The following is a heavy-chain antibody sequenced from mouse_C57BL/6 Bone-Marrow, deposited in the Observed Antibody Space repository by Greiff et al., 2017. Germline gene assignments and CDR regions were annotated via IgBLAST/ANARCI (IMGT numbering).Heavy chain of an antibody. Sequence: VKLQQSGAELARPGASVQLSCKASGYTFTSSGISWVKQRTGQGLEWIGEIYPRSGNTYYNEKFKGKATLTADKSSSTAYMELRSLTSEDSAVYFCARGDDYPFDYWGQGTTLTVSS. CDR1: GYTFTSSG. D-gene: IGHD2-4*01. CDR3: ARGDDYPFDY. CDR2: IYPRSGNT. J-gene: IGHJ2*01. V-gene: IGHV1-81*01.